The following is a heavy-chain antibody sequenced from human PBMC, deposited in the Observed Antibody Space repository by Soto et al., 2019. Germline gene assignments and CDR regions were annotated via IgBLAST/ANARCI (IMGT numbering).Heavy chain of an antibody. CDR1: GFTFSSFA. D-gene: IGHD1-26*01. V-gene: IGHV3-23*01. Sequence: GQLLESGGGMVQPGGSLRLSCAASGFTFSSFAMNWVRLPPGRGLEWVAAVTSSASSTHYADSVKGRFTISRDNAKNTLYLQMNSLTADATAAYYCAKGGAVLLDPFDVWGQGTMVTVSS. CDR2: VTSSASST. CDR3: AKGGAVLLDPFDV. J-gene: IGHJ3*01.